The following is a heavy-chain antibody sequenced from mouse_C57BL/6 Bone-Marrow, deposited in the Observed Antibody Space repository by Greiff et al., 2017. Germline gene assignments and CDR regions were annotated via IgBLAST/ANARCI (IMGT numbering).Heavy chain of an antibody. J-gene: IGHJ3*01. D-gene: IGHD2-4*01. CDR1: GYTFTSYG. V-gene: IGHV1-81*01. Sequence: QVQLQQSGAELARPGASVKLSCKASGYTFTSYGISWVKQRPGQGLEWIGEIYPRSGNTYYNEKFKGKATLTADKSSSTAYMELRSLTSEDSAVYFCAREDYDYDDWFAYWGQGTLVTVSA. CDR3: AREDYDYDDWFAY. CDR2: IYPRSGNT.